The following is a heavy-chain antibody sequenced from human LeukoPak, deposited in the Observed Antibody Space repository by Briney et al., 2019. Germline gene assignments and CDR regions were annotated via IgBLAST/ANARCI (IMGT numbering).Heavy chain of an antibody. Sequence: PGGSLRLSCAASGFTFSIYSMNWVRQAPGKGLEWISYINSGGGTTYYADSVKGRFTISRDNAKNSLYLQVNSLRAEDTAVYYCTKEVRFQIDYWGQGTLVTVSA. CDR1: GFTFSIYS. J-gene: IGHJ4*02. D-gene: IGHD3-3*01. CDR2: INSGGGTT. V-gene: IGHV3-48*01. CDR3: TKEVRFQIDY.